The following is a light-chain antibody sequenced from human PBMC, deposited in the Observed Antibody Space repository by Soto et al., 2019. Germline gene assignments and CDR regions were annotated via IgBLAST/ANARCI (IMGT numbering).Light chain of an antibody. J-gene: IGKJ5*01. Sequence: DIQMTQSPSSLSASVGDRVTITCRASQGISNYLAWYQQKPGKVPKLLIYAASTLQSGVPYRFSGSGSGTDFTLTISRLQPEDVATYYCQMSNSAPITFGQGTRLEIK. CDR1: QGISNY. CDR2: AAS. CDR3: QMSNSAPIT. V-gene: IGKV1-27*01.